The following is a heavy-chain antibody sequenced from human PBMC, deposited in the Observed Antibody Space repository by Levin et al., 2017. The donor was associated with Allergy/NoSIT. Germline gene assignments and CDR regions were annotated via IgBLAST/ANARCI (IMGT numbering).Heavy chain of an antibody. V-gene: IGHV5-10-1*01. Sequence: GGSLRLSCKGSGYSFTSYWISWVRQMPGKGLEWMGRIDPSDSYTNYSPSFQGHVTISADKSISTAYLQWSSLKASDTAMYYCARQQAHDSSGYGQNWFDPWGQGTLVTVSS. D-gene: IGHD3-22*01. J-gene: IGHJ5*02. CDR3: ARQQAHDSSGYGQNWFDP. CDR1: GYSFTSYW. CDR2: IDPSDSYT.